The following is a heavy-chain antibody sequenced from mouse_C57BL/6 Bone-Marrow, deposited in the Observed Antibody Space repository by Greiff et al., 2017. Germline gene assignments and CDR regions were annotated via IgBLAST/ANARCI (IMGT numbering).Heavy chain of an antibody. V-gene: IGHV2-5*01. Sequence: QVQLKESGPGLVQPSQSLSITCTVSGFSLTSYGVHWVRQSPGKGLEWLGVIWRGGSTDYNAAFMSRLSITKDNSKSQVFFKMNSLQADDTAIYYGACYYYGSSYAMDEGGQGTSVTVAS. J-gene: IGHJ4*01. D-gene: IGHD1-1*01. CDR1: GFSLTSYG. CDR3: ACYYYGSSYAMDE. CDR2: IWRGGST.